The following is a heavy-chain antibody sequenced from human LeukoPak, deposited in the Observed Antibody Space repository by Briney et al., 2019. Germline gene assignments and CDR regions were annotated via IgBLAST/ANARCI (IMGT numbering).Heavy chain of an antibody. J-gene: IGHJ4*02. D-gene: IGHD2-15*01. V-gene: IGHV4-34*01. Sequence: KPSETLSLTCAVYGGSFSGYYWSWIRQPPGKGLEWIGEINHRGSTNYNPSLKSRVTISVDTSKNQFSLKLSSVTAADTAVYYCARGGKDIVVVVAATKYFDYWGQGTLVTVSS. CDR1: GGSFSGYY. CDR3: ARGGKDIVVVVAATKYFDY. CDR2: INHRGST.